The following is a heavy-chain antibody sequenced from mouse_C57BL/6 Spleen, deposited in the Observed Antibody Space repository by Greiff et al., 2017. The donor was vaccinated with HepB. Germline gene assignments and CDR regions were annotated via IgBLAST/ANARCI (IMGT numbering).Heavy chain of an antibody. V-gene: IGHV2-5*01. Sequence: QVQLKQSGPGLVQPSQSLSITCTVSGFSLTSYGVHWVRQSPGKGLEWLGVIWRGGSTDYNAAFMSRLRITKDNSKSQVFFKMNSLKADDTAIYYCAKNRGYYGSSLYAMDYWGQGTSVTVSS. CDR1: GFSLTSYG. CDR2: IWRGGST. J-gene: IGHJ4*01. CDR3: AKNRGYYGSSLYAMDY. D-gene: IGHD1-1*01.